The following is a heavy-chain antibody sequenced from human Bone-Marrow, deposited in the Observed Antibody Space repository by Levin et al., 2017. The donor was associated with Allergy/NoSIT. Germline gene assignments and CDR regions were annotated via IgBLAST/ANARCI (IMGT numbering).Heavy chain of an antibody. D-gene: IGHD2-2*01. CDR1: GGSISSSNW. CDR2: IYHSGST. Sequence: GSLRLSCAVSGGSISSSNWWSWVRQPPGKGLEWIGEIYHSGSTNYNPSLKSRVTISVDKSKNQFSLKLSSVTAADTAVYYCARASGPAAIHWFDPWGQGTLVTVSS. V-gene: IGHV4-4*02. J-gene: IGHJ5*02. CDR3: ARASGPAAIHWFDP.